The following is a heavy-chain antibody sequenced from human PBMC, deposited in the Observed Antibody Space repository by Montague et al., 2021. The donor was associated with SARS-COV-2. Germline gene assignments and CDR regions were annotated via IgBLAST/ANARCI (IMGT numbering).Heavy chain of an antibody. CDR3: ARLRGDYGGTYDTCDI. Sequence: SETLSLTCTVSGGSISSRSYYWGWIRQPPGKGLEWIGSIDYSGSTYYXPSLKSRVTISVDTSKNQFSLKLSSVTAADTAVYYCARLRGDYGGTYDTCDIWGQGTMVTVSS. CDR1: GGSISSRSYY. V-gene: IGHV4-39*01. D-gene: IGHD4-23*01. J-gene: IGHJ3*02. CDR2: IDYSGST.